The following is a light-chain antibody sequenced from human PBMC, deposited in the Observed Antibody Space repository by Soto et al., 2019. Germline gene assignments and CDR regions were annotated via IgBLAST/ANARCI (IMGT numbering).Light chain of an antibody. J-gene: IGLJ2*01. V-gene: IGLV2-14*01. Sequence: QSALTQPASVSGSPGQSITISCTGTSSDVGGYNYVSWYQQHPGKAPKLMIYEVSNRPSGVSNRFSGSKSGNTASLTISGLQAEDEADYYCGSYTSSSTLYVVFGGGTKVTVL. CDR1: SSDVGGYNY. CDR3: GSYTSSSTLYVV. CDR2: EVS.